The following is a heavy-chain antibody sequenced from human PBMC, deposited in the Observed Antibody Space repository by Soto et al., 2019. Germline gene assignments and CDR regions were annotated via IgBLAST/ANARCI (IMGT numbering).Heavy chain of an antibody. CDR1: VFTFSRYS. J-gene: IGHJ6*02. CDR2: ISSSSSTI. Sequence: GGSLRLSCSASVFTFSRYSMNWGRQAPGKGLEWVSYISSSSSTIYYAGSVKGRFTISRDNAKNSLYLQMNSLRDEDTAVYYCARENVLRFLEWSIDPPYYYYYGMDVWGQGTTVTVSS. D-gene: IGHD3-3*01. V-gene: IGHV3-48*02. CDR3: ARENVLRFLEWSIDPPYYYYYGMDV.